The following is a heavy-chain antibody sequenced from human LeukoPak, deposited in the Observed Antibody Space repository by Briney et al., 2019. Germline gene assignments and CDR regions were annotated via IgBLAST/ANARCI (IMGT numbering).Heavy chain of an antibody. V-gene: IGHV3-48*03. CDR2: ISSSGSTI. CDR3: ASQLRSGYYYYYGMGV. Sequence: GGSLRLSCAASGFTFSSYEMNWVRQAPGKGLEWVSYISSSGSTIYYADSVKGRFTISRDNAKNSLYLQMNSLRAEDTAVYYCASQLRSGYYYYYGMGVWGKGTTVTVSS. D-gene: IGHD6-19*01. J-gene: IGHJ6*04. CDR1: GFTFSSYE.